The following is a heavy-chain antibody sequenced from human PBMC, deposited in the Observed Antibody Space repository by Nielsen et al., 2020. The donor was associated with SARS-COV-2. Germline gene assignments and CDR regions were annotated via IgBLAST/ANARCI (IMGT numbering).Heavy chain of an antibody. V-gene: IGHV3-13*04. CDR3: ARGFSSGLFYYFDY. CDR1: GFTFSSYD. CDR2: IGTAGDT. Sequence: GESLKISCAASGFTFSSYDMHWVRQATGKGLEWVSAIGTAGDTYYPGSVKGRFTISRENAKNSLYLQMNSLRAGDTAVYYRARGFSSGLFYYFDYWGQGTLVTVSS. J-gene: IGHJ4*02. D-gene: IGHD6-19*01.